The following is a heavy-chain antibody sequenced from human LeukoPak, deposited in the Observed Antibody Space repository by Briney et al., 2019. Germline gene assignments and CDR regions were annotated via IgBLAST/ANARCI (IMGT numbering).Heavy chain of an antibody. V-gene: IGHV1-69*13. D-gene: IGHD2-21*02. CDR3: ARAGDRAHSPI. Sequence: SVKVSCKASGGTFSSYAITWVRQAPGQGLEWMGGIIPLFRSLSYAQTFRGRVDFTADESTNTAYMELSSLTSEDTAVHYCARAGDRAHSPIWGQGTLLTVSS. CDR2: IIPLFRSL. CDR1: GGTFSSYA. J-gene: IGHJ4*02.